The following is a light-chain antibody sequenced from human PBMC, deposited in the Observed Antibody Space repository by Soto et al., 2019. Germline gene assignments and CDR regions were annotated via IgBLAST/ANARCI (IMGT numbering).Light chain of an antibody. CDR1: QNISNY. CDR2: AAS. CDR3: QQSYSIPRLT. Sequence: DMQMTQSPSSLSASVGDRVSITCRSSQNISNYLHWYQQRPGKAPKLLIYAASNLRSGVPSRFSGSGSGTDFTLTISSLQSEDFATYYCQQSYSIPRLTFGPGPRVEIK. J-gene: IGKJ3*01. V-gene: IGKV1-39*01.